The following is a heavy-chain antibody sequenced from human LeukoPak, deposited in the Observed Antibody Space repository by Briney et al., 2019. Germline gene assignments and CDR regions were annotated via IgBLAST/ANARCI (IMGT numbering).Heavy chain of an antibody. Sequence: SETLSLTCTVSGYSITSSNCWGWIRQPPGKGLDWIGHIYYTGSTKYNPSLKSRVTISVDTSKNQLSLKLISVTAADTALYYCARVKVVPPTGWFDPWGQGTLVTVSS. CDR2: IYYTGST. CDR1: GYSITSSNC. CDR3: ARVKVVPPTGWFDP. J-gene: IGHJ5*02. D-gene: IGHD2-2*01. V-gene: IGHV4-59*01.